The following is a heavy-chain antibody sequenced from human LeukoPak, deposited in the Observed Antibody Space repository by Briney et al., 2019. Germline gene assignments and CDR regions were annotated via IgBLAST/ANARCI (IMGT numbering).Heavy chain of an antibody. CDR1: GFTFSSYA. J-gene: IGHJ6*02. CDR3: ARPNYYDSSGFYYYFYGMDV. D-gene: IGHD3-22*01. CDR2: ISYDGSNK. V-gene: IGHV3-30-3*01. Sequence: PGRSLILSCAASGFTFSSYAMHWVRQAPGKGLEWVAVISYDGSNKYYADSVKGRFTISRDNSKNTLYLQINTLRADDTAVYYCARPNYYDSSGFYYYFYGMDVWGQGTTVTVSS.